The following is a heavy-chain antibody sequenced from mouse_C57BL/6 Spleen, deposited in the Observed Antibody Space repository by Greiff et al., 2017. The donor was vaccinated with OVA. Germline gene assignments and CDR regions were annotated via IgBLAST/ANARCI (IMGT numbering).Heavy chain of an antibody. CDR2: IDPENGAT. V-gene: IGHV14-4*01. CDR3: TTYDYDVYYAMDY. Sequence: VQLKQSGAELVRPGASVKLSCTASGFNIKDDYMHWVKQRPEQGLEWIGWIDPENGATEYASQFPGKATITADTSSNTAYLQLSSLTSEDTAVYYCTTYDYDVYYAMDYWGQGTSVTVSS. CDR1: GFNIKDDY. J-gene: IGHJ4*01. D-gene: IGHD2-4*01.